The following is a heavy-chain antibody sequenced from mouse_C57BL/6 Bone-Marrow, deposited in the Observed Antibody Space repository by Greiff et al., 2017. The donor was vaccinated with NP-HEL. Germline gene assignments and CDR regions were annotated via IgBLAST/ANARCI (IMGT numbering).Heavy chain of an antibody. CDR2: IRSKSNNYAT. D-gene: IGHD1-1*01. Sequence: EVKVVESGGGLVQPKGSLKLSCAASGFSFNTYAMNWVRQAPGKGLEWVARIRSKSNNYATYYADSVKDRFTISRDDSESMLYLQMNNLKTEDTAMYYCVRPYYYGSSWSWFAYWGQGTLVTVSA. V-gene: IGHV10-1*01. J-gene: IGHJ3*01. CDR3: VRPYYYGSSWSWFAY. CDR1: GFSFNTYA.